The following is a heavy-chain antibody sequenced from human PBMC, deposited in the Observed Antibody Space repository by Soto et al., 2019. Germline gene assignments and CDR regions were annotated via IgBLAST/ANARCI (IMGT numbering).Heavy chain of an antibody. CDR3: ARVREYSGYGKAFDI. CDR2: IYYSGST. V-gene: IGHV4-59*01. D-gene: IGHD5-12*01. CDR1: GGSISSYY. Sequence: PSETLSLTCTVSGGSISSYYWSWIRQPPGKGLEWIGYIYYSGSTTYNPSLKSRVTISVDTSKTQFSLKLTSVTAADTAAYYCARVREYSGYGKAFDIWGQGTMVTVSS. J-gene: IGHJ3*02.